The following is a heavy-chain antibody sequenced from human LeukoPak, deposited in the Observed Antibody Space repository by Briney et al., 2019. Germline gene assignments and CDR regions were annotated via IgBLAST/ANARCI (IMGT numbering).Heavy chain of an antibody. CDR3: ARDGSSS. CDR2: INHSGST. V-gene: IGHV4-34*01. Sequence: NSSETLSLTCAVYGGSFSGYYWSWIRQPPGKGLEWIGEINHSGSTNYNPSLKSRVTISVDTSKNQFSLKLSSVTAADTAVYYCARDGSSSWGQGTLVTVSS. CDR1: GGSFSGYY. J-gene: IGHJ4*02. D-gene: IGHD6-13*01.